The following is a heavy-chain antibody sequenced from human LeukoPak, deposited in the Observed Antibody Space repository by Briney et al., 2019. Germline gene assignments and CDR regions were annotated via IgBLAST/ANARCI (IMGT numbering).Heavy chain of an antibody. CDR1: GFTFSSYG. CDR2: ISYDGSNK. CDR3: ARGGVRYFDWFVRGFPNYFDY. J-gene: IGHJ4*02. V-gene: IGHV3-30*03. D-gene: IGHD3-9*01. Sequence: GRSLRLSCAASGFTFSSYGMHWVRQAPGKGLEWVAVISYDGSNKYYADSVKGRFTISRDNSKNTLYLQMNSLRAEDTAVYYCARGGVRYFDWFVRGFPNYFDYWGQGTLVTVSS.